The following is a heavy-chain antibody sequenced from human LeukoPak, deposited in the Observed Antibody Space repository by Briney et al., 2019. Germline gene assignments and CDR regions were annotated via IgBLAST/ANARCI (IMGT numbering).Heavy chain of an antibody. CDR3: ARAGRGLGYYFDY. V-gene: IGHV3-30*04. D-gene: IGHD3-10*01. CDR1: GFTFSRYA. Sequence: PGGSLRLSCAASGFTFSRYALHWVRQAPGKGLEWVAVISFGGHETYYADSVRGRFTISRDYSKITLYLQMNNLGADDTAVYYCARAGRGLGYYFDYWGQGALVTVSS. CDR2: ISFGGHET. J-gene: IGHJ4*02.